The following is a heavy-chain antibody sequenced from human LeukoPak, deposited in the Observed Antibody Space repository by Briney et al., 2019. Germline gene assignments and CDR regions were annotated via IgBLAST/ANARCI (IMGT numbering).Heavy chain of an antibody. D-gene: IGHD5-18*01. Sequence: PGGSLRLSCAASGFTFISYSINGVRQAPGKGLEWASSISSSSSYISYADSVKRRFTVSRDNAKNSLYLQMNSLRAEDTAMYYCARDVSGYSYGLGDYWGQGTLVTVSS. J-gene: IGHJ4*02. CDR2: ISSSSSYI. CDR1: GFTFISYS. V-gene: IGHV3-21*01. CDR3: ARDVSGYSYGLGDY.